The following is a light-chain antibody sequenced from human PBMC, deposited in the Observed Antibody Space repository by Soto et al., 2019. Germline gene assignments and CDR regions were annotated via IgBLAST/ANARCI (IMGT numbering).Light chain of an antibody. Sequence: DIQMTQSPSSLSASVGDRVSITCRASQGIGTDLAWYQQKPEKAPKRLIYDASTLQSWVPLRFSGSGSGTEFTLTISSLQTDDFSTYYCQQYHSYWTFGQGTKVDIK. V-gene: IGKV1-17*01. J-gene: IGKJ1*01. CDR1: QGIGTD. CDR3: QQYHSYWT. CDR2: DAS.